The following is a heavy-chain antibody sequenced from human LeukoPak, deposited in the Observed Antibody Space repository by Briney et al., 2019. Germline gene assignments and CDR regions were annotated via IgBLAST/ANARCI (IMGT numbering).Heavy chain of an antibody. J-gene: IGHJ6*02. V-gene: IGHV4-59*06. CDR2: IYYSGST. CDR3: ARASQSYYYDSSGYSHEPYYYYGMDV. D-gene: IGHD3-22*01. CDR1: GGSISSYN. Sequence: SETLSLTCTVSGGSISSYNWSWIRQHPGKGLEWIGYIYYSGSTYYNPSLKSRVTISVDTSKNQFSLQLSSVTAADTAVYYCARASQSYYYDSSGYSHEPYYYYGMDVWGQGTTVTVSS.